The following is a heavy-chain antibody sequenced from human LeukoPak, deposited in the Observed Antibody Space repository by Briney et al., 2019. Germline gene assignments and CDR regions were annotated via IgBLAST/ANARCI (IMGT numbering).Heavy chain of an antibody. D-gene: IGHD2-2*02. CDR2: IIPIFGIA. Sequence: GASVKVSCKASGGTFSSYAISWVRQAPGQGLEWMGRIIPIFGIANYAQKFQGRVTITADKSTSTAYMELSSLRSEDTAVYYCARGDQAAAIPDYSYYGRTVGAKGPRATVPS. J-gene: IGHJ6*04. CDR3: ARGDQAAAIPDYSYYGRTV. CDR1: GGTFSSYA. V-gene: IGHV1-69*04.